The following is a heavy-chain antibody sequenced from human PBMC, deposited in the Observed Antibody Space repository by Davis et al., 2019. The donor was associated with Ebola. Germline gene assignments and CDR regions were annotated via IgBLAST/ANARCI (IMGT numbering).Heavy chain of an antibody. V-gene: IGHV3-33*01. Sequence: GGSLRLSCAASGSTFSTYAMHWVRQAPGKGLEWVSLIWYDGTNKYYADSVKGRFTISRDNAKNTLYLQMNSLRAEDTAVYYCARSRWQEGYFDYWGQGTLVTVSS. CDR3: ARSRWQEGYFDY. J-gene: IGHJ4*02. CDR2: IWYDGTNK. CDR1: GSTFSTYA. D-gene: IGHD5-24*01.